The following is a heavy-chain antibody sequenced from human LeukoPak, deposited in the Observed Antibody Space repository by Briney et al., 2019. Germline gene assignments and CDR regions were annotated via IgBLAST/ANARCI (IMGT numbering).Heavy chain of an antibody. CDR1: GGSISSGGYY. CDR3: ARGAIFGVRKYYYYMDV. V-gene: IGHV4-31*03. D-gene: IGHD3-3*01. CDR2: IYYSGST. Sequence: SETLSLTCTVSGGSISSGGYYWSWIRQHPGKGLEWIGYIYYSGSTYYNPSLKSRVTISVDTSKNQFSLKLSSATAADTAVYSCARGAIFGVRKYYYYMDVWGKGTTVTVSS. J-gene: IGHJ6*03.